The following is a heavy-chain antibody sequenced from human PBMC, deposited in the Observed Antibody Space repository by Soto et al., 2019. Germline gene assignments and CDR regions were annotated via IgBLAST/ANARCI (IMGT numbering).Heavy chain of an antibody. CDR3: ARRGYSYGSEYYFDY. CDR2: IAYTGHT. D-gene: IGHD5-18*01. CDR1: GGSISSSGYF. V-gene: IGHV4-31*03. J-gene: IGHJ4*02. Sequence: QVQLQESGPGLVKPSQTLSLTCTVSGGSISSSGYFWSWIRQDPGKGLEWIASIAYTGHTYYNPSLKSRVTLSVDTSNHQVSLRLRSLTAADTAVYYCARRGYSYGSEYYFDYWGQGTLVTVSP.